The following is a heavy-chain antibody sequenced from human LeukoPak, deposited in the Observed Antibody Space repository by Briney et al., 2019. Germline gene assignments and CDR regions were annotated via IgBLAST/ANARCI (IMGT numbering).Heavy chain of an antibody. CDR2: INPNSGGT. Sequence: ASVKVSCKASGYTFTGYYMHWVRQAPGQGLEWMGWINPNSGGTNYAQKFQGRVTMTRDTSISTAYMELSRLRSDDTAVYYCASSDIVLMVYAHWRWGQGTLVTVSS. V-gene: IGHV1-2*02. J-gene: IGHJ4*02. CDR1: GYTFTGYY. CDR3: ASSDIVLMVYAHWR. D-gene: IGHD2-8*01.